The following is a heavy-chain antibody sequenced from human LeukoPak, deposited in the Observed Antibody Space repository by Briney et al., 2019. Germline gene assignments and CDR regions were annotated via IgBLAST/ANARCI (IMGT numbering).Heavy chain of an antibody. CDR3: ARALGYYYTAHNYNWFDP. Sequence: SETLSLTCAVYGGSFSGYYWSWLRQPPGKGLEWIGEINHSGSTNYNPSLKSRVTISVDTSKNQFSLKLSSVTAADTAVYYCARALGYYYTAHNYNWFDPWGQGTLVTVSS. V-gene: IGHV4-34*01. J-gene: IGHJ5*02. CDR2: INHSGST. D-gene: IGHD3-22*01. CDR1: GGSFSGYY.